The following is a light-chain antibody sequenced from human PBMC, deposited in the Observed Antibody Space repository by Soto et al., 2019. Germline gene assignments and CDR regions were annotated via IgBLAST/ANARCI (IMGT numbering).Light chain of an antibody. CDR3: QQYNKWPLT. J-gene: IGKJ1*01. CDR2: GAS. V-gene: IGKV3-15*01. Sequence: EVVMTQSPATLSVSPGDGAALSCRASQGVGSNLAWYQQKPGQAPRLLVYGASTRASGVPARFSGSGSGTEFTLTISSLWSEDFAVYYCQQYNKWPLTFGQGTKVEIK. CDR1: QGVGSN.